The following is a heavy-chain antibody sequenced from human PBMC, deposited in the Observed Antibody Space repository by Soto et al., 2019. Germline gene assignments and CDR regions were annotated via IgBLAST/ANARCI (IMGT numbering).Heavy chain of an antibody. CDR1: GFTFSDHY. CDR3: AKNVWGITIFGGMDV. Sequence: PGGSLRLSCVASGFTFSDHYIDWVRQAPGKGLEWVGRSRNKAQSYTTEYAASVKGRFTFSRDDSKNSVYLQMNSLKSEDTAVYYCAKNVWGITIFGGMDVWGQGTTVTVSS. J-gene: IGHJ6*02. CDR2: SRNKAQSYTT. V-gene: IGHV3-72*01. D-gene: IGHD3-9*01.